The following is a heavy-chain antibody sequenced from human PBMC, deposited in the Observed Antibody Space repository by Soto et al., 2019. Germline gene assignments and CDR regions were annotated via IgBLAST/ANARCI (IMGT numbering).Heavy chain of an antibody. Sequence: QVPLVQSGAEVKKPGSSVKVSCKASGGTFSSYAISWVRQAPGQGLEWMGGIIPIFGTANYAQKFQGRVTITADESTSTAYMELSSLRSEDTAVYYCARDTVVGATTYYYYGMDVWGQGTTVTVSS. CDR2: IIPIFGTA. J-gene: IGHJ6*02. CDR3: ARDTVVGATTYYYYGMDV. D-gene: IGHD1-26*01. V-gene: IGHV1-69*12. CDR1: GGTFSSYA.